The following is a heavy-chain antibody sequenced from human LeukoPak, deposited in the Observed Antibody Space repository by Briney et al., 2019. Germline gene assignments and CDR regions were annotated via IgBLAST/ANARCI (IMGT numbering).Heavy chain of an antibody. Sequence: GGSLRLSCAASGFTFSSYWMIWVRQAPGKGLEWVANIQQDGSEKYYVDSVKGRFTISRDNVKNSLYLQMNSLRAEDTAVYYCARNPPRYFNWGQGTLVTVSS. J-gene: IGHJ4*02. V-gene: IGHV3-7*05. D-gene: IGHD1-26*01. CDR3: ARNPPRYFN. CDR1: GFTFSSYW. CDR2: IQQDGSEK.